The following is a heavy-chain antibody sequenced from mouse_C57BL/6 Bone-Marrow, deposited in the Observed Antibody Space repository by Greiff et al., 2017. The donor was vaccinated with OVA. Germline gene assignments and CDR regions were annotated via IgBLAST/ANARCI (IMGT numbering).Heavy chain of an antibody. V-gene: IGHV1-63*01. CDR2: IYPGGGYT. Sequence: VQLQESGAELVRPGTSVKMSCKASGYTFTNYWIGWAKQRPGHGLEWIGDIYPGGGYTNYNEKFKGKATLTADKSSSTAYMQFSSLTSEDSAIYYCARNYYGTLDYWGQGTTLTVSS. D-gene: IGHD1-1*01. J-gene: IGHJ2*01. CDR1: GYTFTNYW. CDR3: ARNYYGTLDY.